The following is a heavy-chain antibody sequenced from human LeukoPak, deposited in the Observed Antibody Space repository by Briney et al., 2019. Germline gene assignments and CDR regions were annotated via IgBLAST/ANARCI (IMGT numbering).Heavy chain of an antibody. CDR2: ISAYNGNT. CDR1: GYTFTSYG. V-gene: IGHV1-18*01. J-gene: IGHJ6*03. D-gene: IGHD3-3*01. CDR3: ARALSSRPWVYYDFWSSYYYYMDV. Sequence: ASVKVSCKASGYTFTSYGINWVRQAPGQGLEWMGWISAYNGNTNYAQKLQGRVTMTTDTSTSTAYMELRSLRSDDTAVYYCARALSSRPWVYYDFWSSYYYYMDVWGKGTTVTVSS.